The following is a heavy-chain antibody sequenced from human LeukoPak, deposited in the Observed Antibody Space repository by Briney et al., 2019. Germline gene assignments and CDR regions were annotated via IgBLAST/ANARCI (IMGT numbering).Heavy chain of an antibody. D-gene: IGHD1-1*01. CDR3: AREKVEHYYYYYFMDV. Sequence: GASVKVSCKASGYTFTSYGISWVRQAPGQGLEWMGWISAYNGNTNYAQKLQGRVTMTTDTSTRTAYMELRSLRSDDTAVYYCAREKVEHYYYYYFMDVWGKGTTVTVSS. J-gene: IGHJ6*03. CDR1: GYTFTSYG. V-gene: IGHV1-18*01. CDR2: ISAYNGNT.